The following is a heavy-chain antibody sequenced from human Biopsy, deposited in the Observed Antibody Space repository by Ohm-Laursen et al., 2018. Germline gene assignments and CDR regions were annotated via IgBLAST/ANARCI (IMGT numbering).Heavy chain of an antibody. CDR1: GGSLKNYY. V-gene: IGHV4-4*07. CDR2: VYTSGIT. J-gene: IGHJ5*02. CDR3: ARDRDRRGWFDP. D-gene: IGHD1-14*01. Sequence: GTLSLTCTVSGGSLKNYYWSWIRQPAGKGLEWIGRVYTSGITSYNPSLKSRVTMSVDTSKNKFSLRVSSVTAADTAVYYCARDRDRRGWFDPWGQGTLVTVSS.